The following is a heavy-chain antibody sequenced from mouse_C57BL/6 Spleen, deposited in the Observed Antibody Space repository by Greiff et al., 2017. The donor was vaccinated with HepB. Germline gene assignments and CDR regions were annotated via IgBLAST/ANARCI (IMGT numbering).Heavy chain of an antibody. J-gene: IGHJ2*01. D-gene: IGHD1-1*01. CDR1: GYTFTSYW. CDR2: IYPSDSET. V-gene: IGHV1-61*01. CDR3: AILYGSSFFDY. Sequence: VKLQQPGAELVRPGSSVKLSCKASGYTFTSYWMDWVKQRPGQGLEWIGNIYPSDSETHYNQKFKDKATLTVDKSSSTAYMQLSSLTSEDSAVYYCAILYGSSFFDYWGQGTTLTVSS.